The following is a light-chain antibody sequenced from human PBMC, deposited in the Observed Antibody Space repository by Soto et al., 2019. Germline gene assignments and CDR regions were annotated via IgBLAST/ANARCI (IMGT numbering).Light chain of an antibody. CDR3: QQYNNWPRT. V-gene: IGKV3-15*01. J-gene: IGKJ1*01. Sequence: IVMTQSPAHLSVSPGERATLSCRASQSISSNLAWYQQKPGQAPRLLMLRTSSRATGFPARFSGSGSGTEFTLTISSLQSEDFAVYYCQQYNNWPRTFGQGTKVDIK. CDR1: QSISSN. CDR2: RTS.